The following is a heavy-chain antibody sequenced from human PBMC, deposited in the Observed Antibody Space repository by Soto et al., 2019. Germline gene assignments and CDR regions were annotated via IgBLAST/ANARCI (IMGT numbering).Heavy chain of an antibody. CDR2: INHSGST. CDR3: ATVTGRYYYGMDV. J-gene: IGHJ6*02. CDR1: GGSFSGYY. Sequence: QVQLQQWGAGLLKPSETLSLTCAVYGGSFSGYYWSWIRQPPGKGLEWIGEINHSGSTNYNPSLKRLVTISVDTSKTQFPLKLSSVTAADTAVYYCATVTGRYYYGMDVWGQGTTVTVSS. V-gene: IGHV4-34*01.